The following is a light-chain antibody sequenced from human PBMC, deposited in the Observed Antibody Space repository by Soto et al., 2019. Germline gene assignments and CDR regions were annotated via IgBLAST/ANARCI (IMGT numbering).Light chain of an antibody. V-gene: IGLV2-14*03. CDR3: SSYTRSSTVV. CDR1: NNDVGAYNY. J-gene: IGLJ3*02. Sequence: QSALTQPASVSGSPGQSITISCTGTNNDVGAYNYVSWYQQHPGKAPKTMVYDVSHRPSGVSNRFSGSKSGNTASLTISGLQAEDEADYYCSSYTRSSTVVFGGGTQLTVL. CDR2: DVS.